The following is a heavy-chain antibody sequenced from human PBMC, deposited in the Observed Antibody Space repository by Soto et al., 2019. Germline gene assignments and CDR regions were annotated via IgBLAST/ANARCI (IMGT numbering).Heavy chain of an antibody. J-gene: IGHJ4*02. CDR2: VSGSGGST. CDR1: GFAFGSYA. D-gene: IGHD4-17*01. V-gene: IGHV3-23*01. CDR3: AAGVSNDYGDYADFDY. Sequence: GGSLRLSCAASGFAFGSYAMSWVRQAPGKGLEWISTVSGSGGSTYYADSVKGRFTISRDNSKNTLYLQMNSLRAEDTAVYYCAAGVSNDYGDYADFDYWGQGTLVPVSP.